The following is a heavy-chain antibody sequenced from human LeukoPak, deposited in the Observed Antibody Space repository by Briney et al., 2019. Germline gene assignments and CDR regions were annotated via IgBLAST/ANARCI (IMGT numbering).Heavy chain of an antibody. CDR1: EFTFNSYG. V-gene: IGHV3-30*18. Sequence: PGKSLRLSCAASEFTFNSYGMHWVRQAPGKGLEWVAVISYDGSNKYYADTVKGRFTISRDNSKNTLYLQMNSLRAEDTAVYYCAKDRLGALYYFDSSGYYRLDYWGQGTLVTVSS. CDR3: AKDRLGALYYFDSSGYYRLDY. D-gene: IGHD3-22*01. CDR2: ISYDGSNK. J-gene: IGHJ4*02.